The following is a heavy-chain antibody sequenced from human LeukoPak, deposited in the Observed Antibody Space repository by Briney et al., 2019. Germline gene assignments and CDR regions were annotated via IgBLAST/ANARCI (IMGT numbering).Heavy chain of an antibody. CDR1: GGSISSSSYY. J-gene: IGHJ6*02. CDR3: ARDLWFGSWDYYYGMDV. CDR2: IYYSGST. D-gene: IGHD3-10*01. Sequence: KPSETLSLTCTVSGGSISSSSYYWGWIRQPPGKGLEGIGTIYYSGSTYYNPSLKSRVTISVDKSKNQFSLKLSSVTAADTAVYYCARDLWFGSWDYYYGMDVWGQGTTVTVSS. V-gene: IGHV4-39*07.